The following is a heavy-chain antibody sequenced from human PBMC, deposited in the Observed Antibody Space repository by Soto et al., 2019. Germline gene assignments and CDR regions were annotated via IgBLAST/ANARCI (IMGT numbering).Heavy chain of an antibody. Sequence: QVHLVQSGAEVKKPGASVKVSCKGSGYGFTTYGITWVRQAPGQGLEWMAWISAHNGNTNYAQKLQGRVTVTRDTSTRPAYMELRSLRSDDTAVYYCASGRYGDYWGQGALVTVSS. J-gene: IGHJ4*02. CDR3: ASGRYGDY. D-gene: IGHD1-26*01. V-gene: IGHV1-18*01. CDR2: ISAHNGNT. CDR1: GYGFTTYG.